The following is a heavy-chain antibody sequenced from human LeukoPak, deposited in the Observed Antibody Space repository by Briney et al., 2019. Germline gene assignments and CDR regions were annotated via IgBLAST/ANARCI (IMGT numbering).Heavy chain of an antibody. CDR2: INPSGGST. V-gene: IGHV1-46*01. Sequence: ASVKVSCKASGYTFTSYYMHWVRQAPGQGLEWMGIINPSGGSTSYARKFQGRVTMTRDTSTSTVYMELSSLRSEDTAVYYCARDPAGLGGFDYWGQGTLVTVSS. J-gene: IGHJ4*02. D-gene: IGHD6-13*01. CDR3: ARDPAGLGGFDY. CDR1: GYTFTSYY.